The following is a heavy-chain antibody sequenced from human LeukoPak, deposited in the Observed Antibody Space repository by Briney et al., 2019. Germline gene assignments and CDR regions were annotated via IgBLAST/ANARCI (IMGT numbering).Heavy chain of an antibody. Sequence: SETLSLTCTVSGGSISSSSYYWGWIRQPPGKGLEWIGSIYYSGSTYYNPSLKSRVTISVDTSKNQFSLKLSSVTAADTAVYYCARAVIAARPYYFDYWGQGTLVTVSS. CDR2: IYYSGST. D-gene: IGHD6-6*01. CDR3: ARAVIAARPYYFDY. CDR1: GGSISSSSYY. J-gene: IGHJ4*02. V-gene: IGHV4-39*01.